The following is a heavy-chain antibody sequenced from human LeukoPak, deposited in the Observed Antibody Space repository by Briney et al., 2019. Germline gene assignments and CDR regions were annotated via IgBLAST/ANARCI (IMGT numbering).Heavy chain of an antibody. CDR3: ASVYKHSMDV. Sequence: GESLKVSCKASGYTVTSYYMHWVRQAPGQGLEWMAILNPSGGSSNYAQKFQGRATLTRATSTGTVYMELSSLRSEDTAVYYCASVYKHSMDVWGQGTTVIVSS. CDR1: GYTVTSYY. V-gene: IGHV1-46*01. CDR2: LNPSGGSS. D-gene: IGHD5-24*01. J-gene: IGHJ6*02.